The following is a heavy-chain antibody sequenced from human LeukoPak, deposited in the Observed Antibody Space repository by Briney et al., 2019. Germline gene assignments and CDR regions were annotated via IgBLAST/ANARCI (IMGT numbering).Heavy chain of an antibody. Sequence: GGSLRLSCAASGFTFSSYGMHWVRQAPGKGLEWVAVISYDGSNKYYADSVKGRFTISRDNSKNTLYLQMNSLRAEDTAVYYCARVRDGYENPFDYWGQGTLVTVSS. CDR3: ARVRDGYENPFDY. J-gene: IGHJ4*02. CDR1: GFTFSSYG. D-gene: IGHD5-24*01. CDR2: ISYDGSNK. V-gene: IGHV3-30*03.